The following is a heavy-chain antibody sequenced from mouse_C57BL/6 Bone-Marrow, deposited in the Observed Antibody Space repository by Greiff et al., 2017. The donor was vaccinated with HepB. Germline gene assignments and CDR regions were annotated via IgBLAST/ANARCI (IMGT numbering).Heavy chain of an antibody. J-gene: IGHJ4*01. CDR1: GYTFTSYN. D-gene: IGHD2-5*01. Sequence: LQESGAELVRPGASVKMSCKASGYTFTSYNMHWVKQTPRQGLEWIGAIYPGNGDTSYNQKFKGKATLTVDKSSSTAYMQLSSLTSEDSAVYFCAREGAYYSNYLYYYAMDYWGQGTSVTVSS. V-gene: IGHV1-12*01. CDR2: IYPGNGDT. CDR3: AREGAYYSNYLYYYAMDY.